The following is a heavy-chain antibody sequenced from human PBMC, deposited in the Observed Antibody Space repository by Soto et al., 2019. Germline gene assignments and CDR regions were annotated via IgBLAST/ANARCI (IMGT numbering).Heavy chain of an antibody. CDR1: GFTFSSYA. V-gene: IGHV3-23*01. CDR3: AKCSGESSYLPSDY. J-gene: IGHJ4*02. Sequence: PGGSLRLPCAASGFTFSSYAMSWVLQAPGKGLEWVSLISASGGNTNYADSVKGRFTISRDNSKNTLYLEMSSLRAEDTAVYYCAKCSGESSYLPSDYWGQGTLVTVSS. CDR2: ISASGGNT. D-gene: IGHD2-15*01.